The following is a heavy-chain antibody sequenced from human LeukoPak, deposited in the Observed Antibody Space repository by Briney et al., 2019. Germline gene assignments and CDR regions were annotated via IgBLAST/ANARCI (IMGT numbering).Heavy chain of an antibody. V-gene: IGHV3-30*04. J-gene: IGHJ4*02. CDR3: AKEKHYGSGSLDY. CDR2: ISYDGSNK. D-gene: IGHD3-10*01. Sequence: GGSLRLSCEASGFTFSSFAMHWVRQAPGKGLEWVAVISYDGSNKYYADSVKGRFTISRDNSKNTLYLQMNSLRAEDTAVYYCAKEKHYGSGSLDYWGQGTLVTVSS. CDR1: GFTFSSFA.